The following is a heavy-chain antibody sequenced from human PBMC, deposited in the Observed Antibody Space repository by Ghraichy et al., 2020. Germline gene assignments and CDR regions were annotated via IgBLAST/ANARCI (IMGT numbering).Heavy chain of an antibody. CDR3: ARHEGYYGSGSYYTPYNWFDP. CDR2: IYYSGST. CDR1: GGSISSSSYY. Sequence: GSLRLSCTVSGGSISSSSYYWGWIRQPPGKGLEWIGSIYYSGSTYYNPSLKSRVTISVDTSKNQFSLKLSSVTAADTAVYYCARHEGYYGSGSYYTPYNWFDPWGQGTLVTVSS. V-gene: IGHV4-39*01. D-gene: IGHD3-10*01. J-gene: IGHJ5*02.